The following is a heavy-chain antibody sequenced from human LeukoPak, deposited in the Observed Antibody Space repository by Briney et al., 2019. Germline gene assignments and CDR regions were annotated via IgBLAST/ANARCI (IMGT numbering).Heavy chain of an antibody. Sequence: ASVKVSXKASGGTFSSYAISWVRQAPGQGLEWMGRIIPIFGTANYAQKFQGRVTITTDESTSTAYMELSSLRSEDTAVYYCAREVTMVRGVIHSDAFDIWGQGTMVTVSS. V-gene: IGHV1-69*05. CDR3: AREVTMVRGVIHSDAFDI. D-gene: IGHD3-10*01. J-gene: IGHJ3*02. CDR2: IIPIFGTA. CDR1: GGTFSSYA.